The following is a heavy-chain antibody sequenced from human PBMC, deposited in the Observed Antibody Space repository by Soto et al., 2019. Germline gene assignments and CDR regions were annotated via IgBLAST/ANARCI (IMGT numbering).Heavy chain of an antibody. CDR1: GFTISSFG. CDR3: AKERSVVATTPDFDY. CDR2: ASYDGSYK. Sequence: QVQLVESGGGVVQPGRSLRLSCAASGFTISSFGMHWVRQAPGKGLEWVAVASYDGSYKYYADSVKGRFTISRDNSKNTLYLQMNSLRAEDTAVYYCAKERSVVATTPDFDYWGQGTLVTVSS. J-gene: IGHJ4*02. V-gene: IGHV3-30*18. D-gene: IGHD5-12*01.